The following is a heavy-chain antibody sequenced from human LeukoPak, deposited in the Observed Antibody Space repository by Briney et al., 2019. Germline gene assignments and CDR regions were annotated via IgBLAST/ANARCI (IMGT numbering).Heavy chain of an antibody. D-gene: IGHD6-19*01. CDR1: GYSISSDYY. J-gene: IGHJ6*03. CDR2: IYHTGTT. CDR3: ARGHRGRSGWYSPPSYYYYYYMDV. V-gene: IGHV4-38-2*02. Sequence: TASETLSLTCTVSGYSISSDYYWGWIRQPPGKGLEWVGSIYHTGTTYYNPSLKSRVTISVDTSKNQFSLKLSSVTAADTAVYYCARGHRGRSGWYSPPSYYYYYYMDVWGKGTTVTISS.